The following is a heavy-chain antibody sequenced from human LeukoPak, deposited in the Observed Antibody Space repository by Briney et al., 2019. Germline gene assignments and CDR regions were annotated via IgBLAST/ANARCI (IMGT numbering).Heavy chain of an antibody. CDR2: ISWNSGSI. CDR3: AKAGYSYGPYSYYFDY. Sequence: GRSLRLSCAASGFTFDDYAMHWVRQAPGKGLEWVSGISWNSGSIGYADSVKGRFNISRDNAKNSLYLQMNSLRAEDMALYYCAKAGYSYGPYSYYFDYWGQGTLVTVSS. CDR1: GFTFDDYA. D-gene: IGHD5-18*01. V-gene: IGHV3-9*03. J-gene: IGHJ4*02.